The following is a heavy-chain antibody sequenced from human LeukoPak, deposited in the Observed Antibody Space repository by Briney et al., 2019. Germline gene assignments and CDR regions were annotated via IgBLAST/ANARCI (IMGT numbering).Heavy chain of an antibody. CDR1: GGTFSSYA. CDR2: IIPIFGTA. J-gene: IGHJ4*02. D-gene: IGHD3-10*01. V-gene: IGHV1-69*13. CDR3: ARPTDILLWFGLGY. Sequence: RASVKVSCKASGGTFSSYAISWVRQAPGQGLEWMGGIIPIFGTANYAQKFQGRVTITADESTSTAYMELSSLRSEDTAVYYCARPTDILLWFGLGYWGQGTLVTVSS.